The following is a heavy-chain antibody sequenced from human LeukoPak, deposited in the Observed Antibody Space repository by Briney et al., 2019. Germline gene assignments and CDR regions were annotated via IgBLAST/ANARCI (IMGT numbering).Heavy chain of an antibody. Sequence: PGGSLRLSCAASGFTFSSYAMSWVRQAPGKGLEWVSAISGSGGSTYYADSVKGRFTISRDNSKNTLYLQMNSLRAEDTAVYYCAKEPAPYSGSYYSPNAPPFDYWGQGTLVTVSS. V-gene: IGHV3-23*01. D-gene: IGHD1-26*01. CDR2: ISGSGGST. CDR1: GFTFSSYA. CDR3: AKEPAPYSGSYYSPNAPPFDY. J-gene: IGHJ4*02.